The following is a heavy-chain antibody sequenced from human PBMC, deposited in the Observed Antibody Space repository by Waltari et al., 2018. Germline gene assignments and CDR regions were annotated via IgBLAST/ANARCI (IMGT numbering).Heavy chain of an antibody. J-gene: IGHJ4*02. D-gene: IGHD3-10*01. Sequence: QVQLQQWGAGLLKPSETLSLTCAVYGATFSGYYWLWTRPSPGKGLEWIGEIHPSGNIHYNPSLKSRLSISGDASKIQFSLKLNSMTAADTAVYYCSRGTDAYKSGNYWGQGTLVSVSS. CDR2: IHPSGNI. V-gene: IGHV4-34*01. CDR3: SRGTDAYKSGNY. CDR1: GATFSGYY.